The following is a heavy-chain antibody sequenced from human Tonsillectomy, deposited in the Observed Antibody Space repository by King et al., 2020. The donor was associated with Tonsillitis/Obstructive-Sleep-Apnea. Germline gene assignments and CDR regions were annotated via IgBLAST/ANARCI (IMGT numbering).Heavy chain of an antibody. CDR3: ARDHSDIVVVPVHIGDP. V-gene: IGHV7-4-1*02. J-gene: IGHJ5*02. Sequence: QLVQSGSELKTPGASVKVSCKTSGYTFSSYAMNWVRQAPGQGLEWMGWINTNTGNPTYAQGFTGRFVFSLDPSVSTAYLQISSLKPEDTAVYYCARDHSDIVVVPVHIGDPWGQGTLVTVSS. CDR1: GYTFSSYA. CDR2: INTNTGNP. D-gene: IGHD2-2*01.